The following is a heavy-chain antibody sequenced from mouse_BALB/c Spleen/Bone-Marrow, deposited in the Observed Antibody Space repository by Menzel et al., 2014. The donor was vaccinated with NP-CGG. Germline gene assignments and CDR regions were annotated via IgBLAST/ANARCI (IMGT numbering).Heavy chain of an antibody. J-gene: IGHJ2*01. CDR3: ARGNYGNYVDYFGY. CDR1: GFTFSSYG. V-gene: IGHV5-6-3*01. Sequence: EVQRVESGGGLVQPGGSLKLSCAASGFTFSSYGMSWVRQTPDKRLELVASINSNGGSTYYPDSVKGRFTISRDNAKNTLSLQMSSLKSEDTAMYYCARGNYGNYVDYFGYWGQGTTLTVSS. D-gene: IGHD2-1*01. CDR2: INSNGGST.